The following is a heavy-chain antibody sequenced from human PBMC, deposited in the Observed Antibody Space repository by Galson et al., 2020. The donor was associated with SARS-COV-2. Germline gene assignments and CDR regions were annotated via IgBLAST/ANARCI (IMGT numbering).Heavy chain of an antibody. Sequence: GGSLRLSCAASGFTFNNFAMHWIRQAPGKGLEWVAVISYDGSQKSYVDSVKGRFTVSRDSSKNTLYLQMNSLRVEDTAVYYCAKDTQIFWIGELLHRWFDPWGKGTLVTVSS. CDR1: GFTFNNFA. D-gene: IGHD3-10*01. V-gene: IGHV3-30*18. J-gene: IGHJ5*02. CDR3: AKDTQIFWIGELLHRWFDP. CDR2: ISYDGSQK.